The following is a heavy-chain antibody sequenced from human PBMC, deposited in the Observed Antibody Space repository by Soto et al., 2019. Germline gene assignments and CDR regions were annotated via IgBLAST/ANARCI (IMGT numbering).Heavy chain of an antibody. Sequence: ASVKVSCKASGYTFTSYGISWVRQAPGQGLEWMGWISAYNGNTNYAQKLQGRVTMTTDTSTSTAYMELRSLRSDDTAVYYCARDRPESSGSYYKERAQTYYYYGMDVWGQGTTVTVS. CDR3: ARDRPESSGSYYKERAQTYYYYGMDV. CDR2: ISAYNGNT. D-gene: IGHD3-10*01. V-gene: IGHV1-18*04. CDR1: GYTFTSYG. J-gene: IGHJ6*02.